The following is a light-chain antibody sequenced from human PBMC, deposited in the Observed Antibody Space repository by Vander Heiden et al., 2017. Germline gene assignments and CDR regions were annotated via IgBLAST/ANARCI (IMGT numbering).Light chain of an antibody. V-gene: IGKV3-11*01. CDR1: QSVSSY. J-gene: IGKJ3*01. Sequence: EIVLTQSPATLSLSPGERATLSCRASQSVSSYLAWYQQKPGQAPRLLIYDASNRATGIPARFSGSGSGTDFTLTISSLEPEDFAVYYCQQRTNWLSTF. CDR3: QQRTNWLST. CDR2: DAS.